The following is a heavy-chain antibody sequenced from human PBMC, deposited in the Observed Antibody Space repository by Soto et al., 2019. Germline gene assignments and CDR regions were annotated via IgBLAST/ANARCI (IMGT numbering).Heavy chain of an antibody. CDR3: ARAADSYGTAYLSYYYGMDV. J-gene: IGHJ6*02. D-gene: IGHD5-18*01. CDR1: GGTFSTYA. Sequence: QVQLVQSGAEVKKPGSSVKVSCKASGGTFSTYAISWVRQAPGQGLEWVGGIIPIFGTANYAQKFQGRVTITADESTSTAYMELSSLRSEDTAVYYCARAADSYGTAYLSYYYGMDVLGQGTTVTVSS. CDR2: IIPIFGTA. V-gene: IGHV1-69*01.